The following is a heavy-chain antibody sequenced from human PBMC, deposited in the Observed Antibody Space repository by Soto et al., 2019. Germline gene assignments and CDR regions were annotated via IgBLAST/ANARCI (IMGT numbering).Heavy chain of an antibody. CDR2: ISGSGGST. CDR1: GFTFSSYA. V-gene: IGHV3-23*01. D-gene: IGHD3-3*01. Sequence: GGSLRLSCAASGFTFSSYAMSWVRQAPGKGLEWVSAISGSGGSTYYADSVKGRFTISRDNSKNTLYLQMNSLRAEDTAVYYCAKSLRGITIFGVVIPDYYYYGMDVWGQGTTVTVSS. CDR3: AKSLRGITIFGVVIPDYYYYGMDV. J-gene: IGHJ6*02.